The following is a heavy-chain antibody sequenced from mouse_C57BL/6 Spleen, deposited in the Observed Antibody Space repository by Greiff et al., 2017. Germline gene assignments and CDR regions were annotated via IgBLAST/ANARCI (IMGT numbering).Heavy chain of an antibody. CDR1: GYSITSGYY. CDR3: AREYSNYVSLYYFDY. CDR2: ISYDGSN. J-gene: IGHJ2*01. V-gene: IGHV3-6*01. Sequence: VKLQESGPGLVKPSQSLSLTCSVTGYSITSGYYWNWIRQFPGNKLEWMGYISYDGSNNYNPSLKNRISITRDTSKNQFFLKLNSVTTEDTATYYCAREYSNYVSLYYFDYWGQGTTLTVSS. D-gene: IGHD2-5*01.